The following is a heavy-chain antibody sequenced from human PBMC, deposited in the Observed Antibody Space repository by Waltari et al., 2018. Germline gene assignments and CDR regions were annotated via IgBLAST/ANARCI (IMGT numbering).Heavy chain of an antibody. J-gene: IGHJ4*02. Sequence: QLQLQQSGPGLVKPSASLSLTCAVSGDSVTSSYWLSWVRQPPGKGLEWIGQIHGSGKTNYNPSLESRVTMSLDTSNNRFSLKVFSATAADTAVYYCARDRGRGLYLDSWGQGTLVTVSP. CDR2: IHGSGKT. D-gene: IGHD2-15*01. CDR3: ARDRGRGLYLDS. CDR1: GDSVTSSYW. V-gene: IGHV4-4*02.